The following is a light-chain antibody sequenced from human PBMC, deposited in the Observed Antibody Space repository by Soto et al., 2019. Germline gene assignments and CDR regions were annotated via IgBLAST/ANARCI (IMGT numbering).Light chain of an antibody. CDR1: QSVSRNY. V-gene: IGKV3D-20*02. CDR3: QQRYNWPLT. J-gene: IGKJ4*01. CDR2: GAS. Sequence: ETVLTQTTGALPLFPGERATLSCRASQSVSRNYLVWYQQKPGQAPRLLIYGASGRATGIPDRFSGSGSGTDFTLTISRLEPEDFAVYYWQQRYNWPLTFGGGTKVDIK.